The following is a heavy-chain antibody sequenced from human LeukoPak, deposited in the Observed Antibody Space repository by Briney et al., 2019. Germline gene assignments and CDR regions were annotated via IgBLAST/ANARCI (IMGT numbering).Heavy chain of an antibody. J-gene: IGHJ4*02. D-gene: IGHD5-24*01. CDR2: ISDSSITM. CDR1: GFTFSSHN. V-gene: IGHV3-48*04. Sequence: GGSLRLSCAASGFTFSSHNMVWVRQPPGKGLEWISYISDSSITMYYADSVKGRFTISRDNAKNSLYLQMNSLRAEDTAVYYCAKAHKRWLQAYYFDYWGQGTLVTVSS. CDR3: AKAHKRWLQAYYFDY.